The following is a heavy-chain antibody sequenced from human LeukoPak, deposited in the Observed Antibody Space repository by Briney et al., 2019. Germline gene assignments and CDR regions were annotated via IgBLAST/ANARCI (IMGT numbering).Heavy chain of an antibody. CDR3: ARDTRGILRYFDWLPLPPHDAFDI. CDR1: GFTFSNYW. V-gene: IGHV3-74*01. Sequence: GGSLRLSCAASGFTFSNYWMHWVRQAPGKGLVWVSRINSDGSSTSYADSVKGRFTISRDNAKNTLYLQMNSLRAEDTAVYYCARDTRGILRYFDWLPLPPHDAFDIWGQGTMVTVSS. J-gene: IGHJ3*02. CDR2: INSDGSST. D-gene: IGHD3-9*01.